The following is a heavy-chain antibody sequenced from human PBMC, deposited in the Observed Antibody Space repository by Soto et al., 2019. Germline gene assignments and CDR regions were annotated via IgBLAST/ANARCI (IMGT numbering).Heavy chain of an antibody. D-gene: IGHD4-17*01. CDR3: ARAGGTTVTGLWHFDS. V-gene: IGHV3-33*01. Sequence: PGGSLRLSCEASGFTFNTYSMRWVRQPPGKGPEWLAAIWYDGTQKYYADSVKGRFIISRDNSKKTLYLEMNSLRAEDTAVYYCARAGGTTVTGLWHFDSWGQGTLVTVSS. CDR2: IWYDGTQK. J-gene: IGHJ4*02. CDR1: GFTFNTYS.